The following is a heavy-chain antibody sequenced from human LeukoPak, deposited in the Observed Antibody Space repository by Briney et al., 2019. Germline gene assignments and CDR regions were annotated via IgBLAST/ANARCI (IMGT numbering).Heavy chain of an antibody. V-gene: IGHV1-24*01. Sequence: ASVKVSCKVSGYTPTELSMHWVRQAPGKGLEWMGGFDPEDGETIYAQKFQGRVTMTEDTSTDTAYMELSSLRSEETAVYYCATTVGYCSSTSCKDFQPWGQGTLVTVSS. D-gene: IGHD2-2*01. CDR1: GYTPTELS. CDR3: ATTVGYCSSTSCKDFQP. CDR2: FDPEDGET. J-gene: IGHJ1*01.